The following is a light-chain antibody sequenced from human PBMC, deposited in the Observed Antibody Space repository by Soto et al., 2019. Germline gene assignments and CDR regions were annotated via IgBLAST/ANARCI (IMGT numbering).Light chain of an antibody. J-gene: IGLJ1*01. Sequence: QSVLTQPPSVSGAPGQGVTISCTGSSSNIGAGYDVHWYQHLPGTAPKLLIYSYTNRPSGVPGRFSGSKSGTSASLAITGLQAEDEADYYCQSYDTSLRDVFGSGTRSPS. CDR1: SSNIGAGYD. CDR2: SYT. V-gene: IGLV1-40*01. CDR3: QSYDTSLRDV.